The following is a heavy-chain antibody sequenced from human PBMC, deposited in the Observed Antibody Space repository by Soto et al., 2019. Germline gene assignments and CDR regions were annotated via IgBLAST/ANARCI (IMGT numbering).Heavy chain of an antibody. Sequence: EVQLLESGGGLVQPGGSLRLSCAASGFTFSSYAMSWVRQAPGKGLEWVSAISGSGGSTYYADSVKGRFTISRDNSKNTLYLQMNSLRAEDTAVDYCAKDRNYDYIWGTDYWGQGTLVTVSS. J-gene: IGHJ4*02. CDR1: GFTFSSYA. CDR3: AKDRNYDYIWGTDY. V-gene: IGHV3-23*01. CDR2: ISGSGGST. D-gene: IGHD3-16*01.